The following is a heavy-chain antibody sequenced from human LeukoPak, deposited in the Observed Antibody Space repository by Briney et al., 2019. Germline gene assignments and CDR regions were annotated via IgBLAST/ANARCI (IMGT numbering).Heavy chain of an antibody. D-gene: IGHD3-22*01. V-gene: IGHV3-74*01. CDR3: VTYYYDSSGYYYTAEFDY. J-gene: IGHJ4*02. CDR2: INSDGSSI. CDR1: GFTFSSHW. Sequence: GGSLRLSCAASGFTFSSHWMHWVRQAPGKGLVWVSRINSDGSSISYADSVKGRFTISRDNSKNTLYLQMNSLRAEDTAVYYCVTYYYDSSGYYYTAEFDYWGQGTLVTVSS.